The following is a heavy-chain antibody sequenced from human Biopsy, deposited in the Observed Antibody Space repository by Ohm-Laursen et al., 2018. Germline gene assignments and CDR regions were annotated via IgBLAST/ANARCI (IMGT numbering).Heavy chain of an antibody. V-gene: IGHV3-49*03. J-gene: IGHJ4*02. Sequence: SLRLSCAASGFNFGDLGMGWFRQVPGKGLECVSLIRSIVSGGTTEYAESVKGRFTVSRDDSKSLTYLQMSSLKIEDTGIYYCTKWSGGYSYSSLWGRGTLVTVSS. CDR3: TKWSGGYSYSSL. CDR2: IRSIVSGGTT. CDR1: GFNFGDLG. D-gene: IGHD5-18*01.